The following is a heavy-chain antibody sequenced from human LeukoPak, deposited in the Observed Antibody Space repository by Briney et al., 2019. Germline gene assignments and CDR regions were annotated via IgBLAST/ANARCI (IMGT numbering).Heavy chain of an antibody. D-gene: IGHD3-22*01. J-gene: IGHJ1*01. CDR3: AICLGYYDSSGYFQH. CDR2: INPNSGGT. V-gene: IGHV1-2*06. Sequence: ASVKVSCKASGYTFTGYYMHWVRQAPGQGLEWMGRINPNSGGTNYAQKFQGRVTTTRDTSISTAYMELSRLRSDDTAVYYCAICLGYYDSSGYFQHWGQGTLVTVSS. CDR1: GYTFTGYY.